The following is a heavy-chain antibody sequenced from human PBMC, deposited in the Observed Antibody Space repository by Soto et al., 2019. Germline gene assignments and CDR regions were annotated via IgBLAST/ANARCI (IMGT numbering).Heavy chain of an antibody. Sequence: GGSLRLSCAVSGFSFSTYAMHWVRQAPGKGLEWLAIIWFDGVKEYYAESVRGRFTISIDNSKNTVFLQMDTVGAEDSALYYCTRATFDVWGQGTTVTVSS. CDR3: TRATFDV. CDR2: IWFDGVKE. CDR1: GFSFSTYA. J-gene: IGHJ6*02. V-gene: IGHV3-33*01.